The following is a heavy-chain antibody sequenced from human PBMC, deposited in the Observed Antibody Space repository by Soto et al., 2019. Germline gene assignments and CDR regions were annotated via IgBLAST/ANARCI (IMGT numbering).Heavy chain of an antibody. D-gene: IGHD6-19*01. Sequence: GGSLRLSCAASGFIVSSKYMSWVRQAPGKGLEWVSVIYSGGSTYYADSVKGRFTISRDNSKNTLYVQMNSLRAEDTAVYYCAREGAVAGSFDCWGQGTLVTVSS. J-gene: IGHJ4*02. V-gene: IGHV3-66*01. CDR2: IYSGGST. CDR1: GFIVSSKY. CDR3: AREGAVAGSFDC.